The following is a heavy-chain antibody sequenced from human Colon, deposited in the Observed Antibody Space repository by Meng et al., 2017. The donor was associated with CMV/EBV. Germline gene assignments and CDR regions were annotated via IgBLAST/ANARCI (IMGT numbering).Heavy chain of an antibody. CDR1: GFTFSSYA. D-gene: IGHD3-9*01. CDR3: ARGHFDNPYYYYGMDV. CDR2: ISYDGSNK. Sequence: GGSLRLSCAASGFTFSSYAMHWVRQAPGKGLEWVAVISYDGSNKYYADSVKGRFTISRDNSKNTLYLQMNSLRAEDTAVYYCARGHFDNPYYYYGMDVWGQGTTVTVSS. J-gene: IGHJ6*02. V-gene: IGHV3-30*04.